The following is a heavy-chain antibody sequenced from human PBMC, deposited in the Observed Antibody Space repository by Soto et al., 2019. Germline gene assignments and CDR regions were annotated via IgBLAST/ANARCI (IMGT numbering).Heavy chain of an antibody. Sequence: LRLSCAASGSTFNGYEMTWVRQAPGKGLEWVSYISGTGITRYYADSVKGRFTISRDNAKNSLYLQMNSLRAEDTAVYYCARRLYYDFWSGYRSHSGLGMDVWGQGTTVTVSS. D-gene: IGHD3-3*01. J-gene: IGHJ6*02. CDR1: GSTFNGYE. CDR2: ISGTGITR. CDR3: ARRLYYDFWSGYRSHSGLGMDV. V-gene: IGHV3-48*03.